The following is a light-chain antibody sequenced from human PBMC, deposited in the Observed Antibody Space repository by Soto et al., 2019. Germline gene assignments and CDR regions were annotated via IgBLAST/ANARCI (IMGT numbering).Light chain of an antibody. Sequence: QSVLTQPPSASGTPGQRVTISCSGSSSNIGSNYVYWYQQLPGTAPKLLIYRNNQRPSGVPDRFSGSKSGTSASLAISGRRSEDEADYYCAAWDDSLSGSWVFGGGTKVTVL. CDR1: SSNIGSNY. CDR3: AAWDDSLSGSWV. J-gene: IGLJ3*02. V-gene: IGLV1-47*01. CDR2: RNN.